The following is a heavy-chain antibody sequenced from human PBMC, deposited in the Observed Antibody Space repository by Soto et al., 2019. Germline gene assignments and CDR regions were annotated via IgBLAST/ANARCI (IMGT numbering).Heavy chain of an antibody. CDR3: ARDQWFGELSVYYYGMDV. CDR2: IWYDGSNK. Sequence: QVQLVESGGGVVQPGRPLRLSCAASGFTISSYGMHWVRQAPGKGLEWVAVIWYDGSNKYYADSVKGRFTISRDNSKNTLYLQMNSLRAEDTAVYYCARDQWFGELSVYYYGMDVWGQGTTVTVSS. V-gene: IGHV3-33*01. D-gene: IGHD3-10*01. J-gene: IGHJ6*02. CDR1: GFTISSYG.